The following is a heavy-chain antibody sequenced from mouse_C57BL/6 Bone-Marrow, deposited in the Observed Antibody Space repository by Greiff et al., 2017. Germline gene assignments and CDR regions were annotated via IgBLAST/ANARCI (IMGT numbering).Heavy chain of an antibody. CDR3: ARDYYGSYYYAMDY. V-gene: IGHV1-69*01. J-gene: IGHJ4*01. D-gene: IGHD1-1*01. CDR1: GYTFTSYW. Sequence: VQLQQPGAELVMPGASVTLSCKASGYTFTSYWMHWVKQRPGQGLEWIGEIDPSAGYTTYNQKFKGKSTLTVDKSSSTAYMQLSSLTSEDSAVYYCARDYYGSYYYAMDYWGQGTSVTVSS. CDR2: IDPSAGYT.